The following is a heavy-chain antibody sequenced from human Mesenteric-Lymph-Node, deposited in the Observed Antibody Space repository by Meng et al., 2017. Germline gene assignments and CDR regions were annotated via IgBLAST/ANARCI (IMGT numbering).Heavy chain of an antibody. D-gene: IGHD1-14*01. CDR1: GSTFSDSY. CDR3: ARGYRDY. Sequence: VPLVESGGGLVKAVGSLRRSCAASGSTFSDSYMTWIRKPAGQGLAWIASISPPGGSLYYADSVKGRFSISRDNAKNTLYLQMNSLRVEDTAVYYCARGYRDYWSQGTLVTVSS. V-gene: IGHV3-11*04. CDR2: ISPPGGSL. J-gene: IGHJ4*02.